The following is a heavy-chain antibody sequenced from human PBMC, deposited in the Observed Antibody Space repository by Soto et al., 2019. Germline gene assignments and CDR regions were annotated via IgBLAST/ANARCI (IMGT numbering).Heavy chain of an antibody. Sequence: SATLSLTCAVYGGSISGFYWGWIRQPPGKGLEWIGNIYYSGSANYDPSLRSRVTISLNTSKNQFSLNLNSVTAADTAIYYCARWTYCGGDCYWLDFWGQGTLVTVSS. D-gene: IGHD2-21*02. J-gene: IGHJ4*02. CDR1: GGSISGFY. CDR3: ARWTYCGGDCYWLDF. V-gene: IGHV4-59*01. CDR2: IYYSGSA.